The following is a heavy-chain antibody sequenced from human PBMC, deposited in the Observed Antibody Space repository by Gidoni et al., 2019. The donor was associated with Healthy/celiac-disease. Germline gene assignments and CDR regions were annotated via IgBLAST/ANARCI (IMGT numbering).Heavy chain of an antibody. CDR1: GGTFSSYA. CDR2: IIPSFGTA. D-gene: IGHD6-19*01. V-gene: IGHV1-69*01. Sequence: QLQLVQSGAAVKKPGSSVKVSCKASGGTFSSYAISRVRQAPGQGLEWMGGIIPSFGTANYAQKFQGRVTITADESTSTAYMELSSLRSEDTAVYYCAREGIAVAGTRGGYYYGMDVWGQGTTVTVSS. J-gene: IGHJ6*02. CDR3: AREGIAVAGTRGGYYYGMDV.